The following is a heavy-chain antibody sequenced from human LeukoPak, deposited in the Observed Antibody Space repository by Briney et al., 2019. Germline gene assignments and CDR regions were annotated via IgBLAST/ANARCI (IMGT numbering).Heavy chain of an antibody. CDR1: GFTFDDYA. V-gene: IGHV3-9*01. CDR2: ISWNSGSI. CDR3: AKDIFKRDSSWHRSALDY. J-gene: IGHJ4*02. D-gene: IGHD6-13*01. Sequence: GGSLRLSCAASGFTFDDYAMHWVRQAPGKGLEWVSGISWNSGSIGYADSVKGRFTISRDNAKNSLYLQMNSLRAEDTALYYCAKDIFKRDSSWHRSALDYWGQGTLVTVSS.